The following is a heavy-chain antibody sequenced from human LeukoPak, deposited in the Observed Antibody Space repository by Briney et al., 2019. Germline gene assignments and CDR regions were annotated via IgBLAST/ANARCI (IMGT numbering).Heavy chain of an antibody. CDR1: GGTFSSSA. CDR3: ARGEVPAHYFDY. Sequence: TVKVSCKASGGTFSSSAISWVRQAPGQGLEWMGGIVPIFGTPNYARKFQGRVTITADESTSTAYMELSSLRSEDTAMYYCARGEVPAHYFDYWGQGTLVTVSS. D-gene: IGHD2-2*01. CDR2: IVPIFGTP. V-gene: IGHV1-69*13. J-gene: IGHJ4*02.